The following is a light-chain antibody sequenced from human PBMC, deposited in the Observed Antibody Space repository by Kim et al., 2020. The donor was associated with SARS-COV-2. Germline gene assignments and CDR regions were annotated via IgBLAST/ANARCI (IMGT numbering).Light chain of an antibody. CDR3: SSYTSSSTWV. V-gene: IGLV2-14*04. CDR2: DVS. J-gene: IGLJ3*02. CDR1: SSDVGGYNY. Sequence: GHAITMSCTGTSSDVGGYNYVSWYQQHPGKAPKLMIYDVSNRPSGVSNRFSGSRSGNTASLTISGLQAEDETDYYCSSYTSSSTWVFGGGTQLTVL.